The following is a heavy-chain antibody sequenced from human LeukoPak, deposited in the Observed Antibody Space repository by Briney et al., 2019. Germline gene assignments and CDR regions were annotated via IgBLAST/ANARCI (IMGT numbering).Heavy chain of an antibody. CDR1: GYTFTSYG. Sequence: GASVKVSCKASGYTFTSYGISGVRQATGQGLEWMGWMNPNSGNTGYAQKFQGRVTMTRNTSISTAYMELSSLRSEATAVYYCARYYDFWSGYFRYWGQGTLVTVSS. CDR2: MNPNSGNT. J-gene: IGHJ4*02. CDR3: ARYYDFWSGYFRY. D-gene: IGHD3-3*01. V-gene: IGHV1-8*02.